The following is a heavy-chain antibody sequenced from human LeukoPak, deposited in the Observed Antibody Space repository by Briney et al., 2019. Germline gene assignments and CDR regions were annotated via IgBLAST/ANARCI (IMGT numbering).Heavy chain of an antibody. Sequence: QPGGSLRLSCAASGFTFSSYEMNWVRQAPGKGLEWVSYISSSGSTIYYADSVKGRFTISRDNAKNTLYLQMNSLRAEDTAVYYCASKYSSSWSLGWFDPWGQGTLVTVSS. J-gene: IGHJ5*02. CDR2: ISSSGSTI. CDR3: ASKYSSSWSLGWFDP. CDR1: GFTFSSYE. V-gene: IGHV3-48*03. D-gene: IGHD6-13*01.